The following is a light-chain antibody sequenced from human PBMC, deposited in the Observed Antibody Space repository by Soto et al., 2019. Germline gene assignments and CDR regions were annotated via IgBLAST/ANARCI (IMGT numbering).Light chain of an antibody. Sequence: EIVLTQSPGTLSLSPGERATLSCRASQSVSNNYLAWYQQKPGQAPRLLIYGASNSATGIPARFSGSGSGTDFTLTTSRLEPEDFAVYYCQQYGSSGTFGQGTKVEIK. CDR3: QQYGSSGT. J-gene: IGKJ1*01. CDR1: QSVSNNY. CDR2: GAS. V-gene: IGKV3-20*01.